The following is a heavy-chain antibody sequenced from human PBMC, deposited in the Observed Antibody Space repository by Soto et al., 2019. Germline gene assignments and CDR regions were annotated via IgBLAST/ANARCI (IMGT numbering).Heavy chain of an antibody. CDR3: ARDIYDILTGYRPLSDY. CDR1: GYTFTSYG. CDR2: ISAYNGNT. J-gene: IGHJ4*02. V-gene: IGHV1-18*01. Sequence: QVQLVQSGAEVKKPGASVKVSCKASGYTFTSYGISWVRQAPGQGLEWMGWISAYNGNTNYAQKLQGRVTMTTDTSTSTAFMELRSLRSDDTAVYYCARDIYDILTGYRPLSDYWGQGTLVTVSS. D-gene: IGHD3-9*01.